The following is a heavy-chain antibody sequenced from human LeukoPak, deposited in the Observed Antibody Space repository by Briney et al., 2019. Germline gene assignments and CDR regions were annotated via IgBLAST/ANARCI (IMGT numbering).Heavy chain of an antibody. D-gene: IGHD5-12*01. CDR1: GGSISSYY. CDR3: ARSGYDLVYYYYGMDV. V-gene: IGHV4-59*01. J-gene: IGHJ6*02. CDR2: IYYSGST. Sequence: SETLSLTCTVSGGSISSYYWSWIRQPPGKGLEWIGYIYYSGSTNYNPSLKSRVTRSVDTSKNQFSLKLSSVTAADTAVYYCARSGYDLVYYYYGMDVWGQGTTVTVSS.